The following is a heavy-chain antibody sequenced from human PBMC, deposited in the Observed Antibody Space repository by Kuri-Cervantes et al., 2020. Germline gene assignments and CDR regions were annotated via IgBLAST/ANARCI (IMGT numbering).Heavy chain of an antibody. J-gene: IGHJ2*01. D-gene: IGHD1-26*01. V-gene: IGHV3-74*01. CDR1: GFTFSGYW. CDR3: ARIVGWYFDL. Sequence: GGSLRLSCEASGFTFSGYWMHWVRQVPGKGLVWVARIDSDGSSTIYVDSVKGRFTISRDNAKNSLYLQLNSLRAEDTAVYYCARIVGWYFDLWGRGTLVTVSS. CDR2: IDSDGSST.